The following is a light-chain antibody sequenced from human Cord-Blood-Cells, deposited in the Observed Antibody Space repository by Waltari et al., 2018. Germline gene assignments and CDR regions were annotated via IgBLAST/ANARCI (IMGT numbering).Light chain of an antibody. CDR2: EVS. V-gene: IGLV2-8*01. CDR3: SSYAGSNNV. CDR1: SSDVGAYNY. Sequence: QSALTQPPSASGSPGQPVTIPCTGTSSDVGAYNYVSWYQQHPGKAPNLMIYEVSKRPSGVPDRFSGSKSGNTASLTVSGLQAEDEADYYCSSYAGSNNVFGTGTKVTVL. J-gene: IGLJ1*01.